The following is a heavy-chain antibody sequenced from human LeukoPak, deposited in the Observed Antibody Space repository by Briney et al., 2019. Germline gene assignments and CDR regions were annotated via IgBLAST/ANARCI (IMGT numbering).Heavy chain of an antibody. D-gene: IGHD3-22*01. CDR2: ISSSSSYI. CDR3: AKGGSGYHLFFDY. CDR1: GFTFSSYS. V-gene: IGHV3-21*01. J-gene: IGHJ4*02. Sequence: GGSLRLSCAASGFTFSSYSMNWVRQAPGKGLEWVSSISSSSSYIYYADSVKGRFTISRDNAKNTLYLQMNSLRAEDTAVYYCAKGGSGYHLFFDYWGQGTLVTVSS.